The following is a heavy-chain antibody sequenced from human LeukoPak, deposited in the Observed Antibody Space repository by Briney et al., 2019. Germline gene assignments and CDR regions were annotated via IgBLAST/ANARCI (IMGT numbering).Heavy chain of an antibody. J-gene: IGHJ6*02. CDR1: GCTFTSYD. CDR2: MNPNSGNT. V-gene: IGHV1-8*01. CDR3: ARGLMVRGVIHYYYYGMDV. Sequence: ASVKVSCKASGCTFTSYDINWVRQATGQGLEWMGWMNPNSGNTGYAQKFQGRVTMTRNTSISTAYMELSSLRSEDTAVYYCARGLMVRGVIHYYYYGMDVWGQGTTVTVSS. D-gene: IGHD3-10*01.